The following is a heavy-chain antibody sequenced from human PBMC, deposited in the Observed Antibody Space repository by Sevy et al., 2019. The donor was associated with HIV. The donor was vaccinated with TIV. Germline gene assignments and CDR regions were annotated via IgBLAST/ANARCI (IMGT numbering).Heavy chain of an antibody. CDR3: ARRHGDY. V-gene: IGHV4-59*13. CDR2: IYYSGST. CDR1: GGSISSYY. Sequence: SKTLSLTCTVSGGSISSYYWSWIRQPPGKGLEWIGYIYYSGSTNYNPSLKSRVTISVDTSKNQFSLKLSSVTAADTAVYYCARRHGDYWGQGTLVTVSS. J-gene: IGHJ4*02.